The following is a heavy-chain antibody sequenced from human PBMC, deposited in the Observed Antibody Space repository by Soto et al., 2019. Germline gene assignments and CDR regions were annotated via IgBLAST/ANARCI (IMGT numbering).Heavy chain of an antibody. D-gene: IGHD1-26*01. CDR1: GYTITKLS. CDR3: TTDRGYSGSRFDY. Sequence: EASVKVSCKVSGYTITKLSLHWVRQAPGKGLEWMGNFDPEDDETTYAQKFQGRVTMTEDTSTDTAYMELSSLRSEDTALYYCTTDRGYSGSRFDYWGQGTLVTVSS. V-gene: IGHV1-24*01. J-gene: IGHJ4*02. CDR2: FDPEDDET.